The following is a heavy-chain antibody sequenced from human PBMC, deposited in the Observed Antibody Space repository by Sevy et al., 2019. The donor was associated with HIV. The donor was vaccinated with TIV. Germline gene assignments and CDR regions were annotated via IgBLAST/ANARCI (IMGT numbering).Heavy chain of an antibody. J-gene: IGHJ4*02. CDR1: GFAFSSYS. CDR3: LREAANARYFDY. V-gene: IGHV3-21*06. Sequence: GGCLRLSCAASGFAFSSYSMNWVRQAPGKGLEWVSSISGSGSYIYYADSVQGRVAISRDNAKSSCFLQMNSLRAEDLAVYYCLREAANARYFDYWGQGILVTVSS. CDR2: ISGSGSYI. D-gene: IGHD2-8*01.